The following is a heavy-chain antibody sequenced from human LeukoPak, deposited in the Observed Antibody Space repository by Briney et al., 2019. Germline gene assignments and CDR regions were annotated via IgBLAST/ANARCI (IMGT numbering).Heavy chain of an antibody. J-gene: IGHJ4*02. CDR2: IIPIFGTA. CDR3: ARPSSGWYGVFDY. D-gene: IGHD6-19*01. V-gene: IGHV1-69*05. CDR1: GYTFTGYY. Sequence: ASVKVSCKASGYTFTGYYMHWVRQAPGQGLEWMGRIIPIFGTANYAQKFQGRVTITTDESTSTAYMELSSLRSEDTAVYYCARPSSGWYGVFDYWGQGTLVTVSS.